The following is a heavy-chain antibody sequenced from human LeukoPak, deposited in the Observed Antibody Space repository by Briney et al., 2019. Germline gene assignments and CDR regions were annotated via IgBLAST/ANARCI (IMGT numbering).Heavy chain of an antibody. D-gene: IGHD3-3*01. CDR3: AKDRDLRFLEWLLSFDY. CDR1: GFTLSSYA. CDR2: ISGSGGST. Sequence: GGSLRLSCAASGFTLSSYAMSWVRQAPGKGLEWVSAISGSGGSTYYADSVKGRFTISRDNSKNTLYLQMNSLRAEDTAVYYCAKDRDLRFLEWLLSFDYWGQGTLVTVSS. V-gene: IGHV3-23*01. J-gene: IGHJ4*02.